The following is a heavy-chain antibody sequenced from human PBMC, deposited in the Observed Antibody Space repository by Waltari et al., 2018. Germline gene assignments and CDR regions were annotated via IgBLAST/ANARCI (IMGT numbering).Heavy chain of an antibody. Sequence: QVQLQESGPGLVKPSQTLSLTCTVSGGSISSGSYYWSWIRQRAGKGLEWIGRIYTSGSTNYNPSLKSRVTISVDTSKNQFSLKLSSVTAADTTVYYCARVLGRLDAFDIWGQGTMVTVSS. V-gene: IGHV4-61*02. J-gene: IGHJ3*02. CDR2: IYTSGST. D-gene: IGHD3-16*01. CDR1: GGSISSGSYY. CDR3: ARVLGRLDAFDI.